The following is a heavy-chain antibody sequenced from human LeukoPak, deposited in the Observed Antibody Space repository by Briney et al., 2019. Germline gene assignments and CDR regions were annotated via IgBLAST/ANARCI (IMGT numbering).Heavy chain of an antibody. CDR1: GGSISSYY. J-gene: IGHJ4*02. Sequence: SETLSLTCTVSGGSISSYYWSWIRQPPGKGLEWIGYIYYGGSTNYNPSLKSRVTISVDTSKNQFSLKLSSVTAADTAVYYCASGRGTTVTPFDYWGQGTLVTVSS. CDR2: IYYGGST. D-gene: IGHD4-17*01. V-gene: IGHV4-59*01. CDR3: ASGRGTTVTPFDY.